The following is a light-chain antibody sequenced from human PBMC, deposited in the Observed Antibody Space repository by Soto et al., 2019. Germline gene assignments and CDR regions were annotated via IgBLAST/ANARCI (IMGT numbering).Light chain of an antibody. CDR1: ESLVYSDGITY. Sequence: DVVMTQSPVSLPVTLGQPASISCRSSESLVYSDGITYLSWFQQRPGHSPRRLIYKVSDRDSGVPDRFRGSGSGTDFTLKISRVEAEDVGVYYCVQGTHWPRTFGQGTKVEIK. CDR2: KVS. V-gene: IGKV2-30*01. CDR3: VQGTHWPRT. J-gene: IGKJ1*01.